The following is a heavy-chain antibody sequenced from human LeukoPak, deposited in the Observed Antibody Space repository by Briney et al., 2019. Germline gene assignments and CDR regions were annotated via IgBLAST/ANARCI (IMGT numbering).Heavy chain of an antibody. Sequence: IPSETLYLTCTVSGGSISSGSYYWSWIRQPAGKGLEWIGRIYTSGSTNYNPSLESRVTISVDTSKNQFSLKLSSVTAADTAVYYCARGRNYYDSSGYYPTRAFDIWGQGTMVTVSS. J-gene: IGHJ3*02. CDR2: IYTSGST. D-gene: IGHD3-22*01. CDR1: GGSISSGSYY. CDR3: ARGRNYYDSSGYYPTRAFDI. V-gene: IGHV4-61*02.